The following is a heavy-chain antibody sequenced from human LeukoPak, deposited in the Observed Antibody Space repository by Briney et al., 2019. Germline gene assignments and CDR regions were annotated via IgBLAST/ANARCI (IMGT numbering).Heavy chain of an antibody. CDR2: IIPIFGTA. Sequence: ASVKVSCKASGGTFSSYAISWVRQAPGQGLEWMGGIIPIFGTANYAQKFQGRVTITADESTSTAYMELSSLRAEDTAVYYCVNQDTSGLDYWGQGTLVTVSS. V-gene: IGHV1-69*13. CDR1: GGTFSSYA. D-gene: IGHD6-19*01. CDR3: VNQDTSGLDY. J-gene: IGHJ4*02.